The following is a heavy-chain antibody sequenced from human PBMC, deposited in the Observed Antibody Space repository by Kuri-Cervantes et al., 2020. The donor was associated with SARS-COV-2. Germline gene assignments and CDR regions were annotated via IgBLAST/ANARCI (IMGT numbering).Heavy chain of an antibody. D-gene: IGHD3-22*01. CDR2: IYWNDDK. V-gene: IGHV2-5*01. CDR3: ARKVVVDAFDI. J-gene: IGHJ3*02. CDR1: GFSLSTSGVG. Sequence: SGPTLVKPTQTLTLTCTFSGFSLSTSGVGVGWIRQPPGKALEWLALIYWNDDKRYSPSLKSRLTITKDTSKNQVVLTMTNMDPVDTATYYCARKVVVDAFDIWGQGTMVTVSS.